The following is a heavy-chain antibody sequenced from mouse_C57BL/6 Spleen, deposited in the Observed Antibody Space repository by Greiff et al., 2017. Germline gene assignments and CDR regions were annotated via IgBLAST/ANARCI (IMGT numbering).Heavy chain of an antibody. Sequence: EVQLQESGGGLVKPGGSLKLSCAASGFTFSSYAMSWVRQTPEKRLEWVATISDGGSYTYYPDNVKGRFTISRDNAKNNLYLQMSHLKSEDTAMYYCARVYDYEAWFAYWGQGTLVTVSA. V-gene: IGHV5-4*01. D-gene: IGHD2-4*01. CDR1: GFTFSSYA. J-gene: IGHJ3*01. CDR3: ARVYDYEAWFAY. CDR2: ISDGGSYT.